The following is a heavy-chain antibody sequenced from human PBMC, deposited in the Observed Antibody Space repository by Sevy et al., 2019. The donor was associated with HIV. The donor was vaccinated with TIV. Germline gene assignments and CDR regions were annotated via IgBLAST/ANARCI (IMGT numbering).Heavy chain of an antibody. CDR1: GFTFSSYD. Sequence: GGSLRLSCAASGFTFSSYDMHWVRQSTGKGLEWVSAIGAAGDTYYPGSVKGRFTISRENAKNSLYLQMNSLRAGDTAVYYCARGGGIAARVLEYAFHIWGQGTMVTVSS. CDR3: ARGGGIAARVLEYAFHI. J-gene: IGHJ3*02. D-gene: IGHD6-6*01. V-gene: IGHV3-13*01. CDR2: IGAAGDT.